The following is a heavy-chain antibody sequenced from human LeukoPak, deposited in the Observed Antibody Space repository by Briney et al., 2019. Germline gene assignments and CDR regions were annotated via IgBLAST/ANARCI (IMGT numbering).Heavy chain of an antibody. V-gene: IGHV3-23*01. J-gene: IGHJ4*02. CDR3: AKDHSHYYDSSGYRDY. Sequence: GGSLRLSCAASGFTFSSYAMSWVRQAPGKGLEWVSAISGSGGSTYYADSVKGRFTVSRDNSKNTLYLQMNSLRAEDTAVYYCAKDHSHYYDSSGYRDYWGRGTRVTVSS. CDR1: GFTFSSYA. D-gene: IGHD3-22*01. CDR2: ISGSGGST.